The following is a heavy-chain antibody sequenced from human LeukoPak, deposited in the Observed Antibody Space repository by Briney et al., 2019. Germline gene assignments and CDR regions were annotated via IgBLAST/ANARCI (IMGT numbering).Heavy chain of an antibody. CDR3: AKYFDSYGAFDY. J-gene: IGHJ4*02. CDR2: ISGYGHTT. D-gene: IGHD3-9*01. CDR1: GFTFTTHA. Sequence: GGSLRLSCAASGFTFTTHAMSWVRQAPGQGLEWVSAISGYGHTTHYADSVKGRFTVSRDNSKNTLYLQMNSLRGDDTAVYYCAKYFDSYGAFDYWGQGTLVTVSS. V-gene: IGHV3-23*01.